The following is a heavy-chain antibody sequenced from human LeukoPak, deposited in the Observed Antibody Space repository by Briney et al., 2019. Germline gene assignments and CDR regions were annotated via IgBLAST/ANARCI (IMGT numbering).Heavy chain of an antibody. CDR1: AYSISSGYY. CDR2: IYHSGST. J-gene: IGHJ6*03. V-gene: IGHV4-38-2*01. Sequence: PSESLSLTCAVSAYSISSGYYWGWIRQPPGKGLEWIGSIYHSGSTYYNPSIMSRAITSGGTSKKQFSLKVPSVPAADTAVYYCARSGSGSDYYFYYMHVWGKGTTVTVSS. CDR3: ARSGSGSDYYFYYMHV. D-gene: IGHD3-10*01.